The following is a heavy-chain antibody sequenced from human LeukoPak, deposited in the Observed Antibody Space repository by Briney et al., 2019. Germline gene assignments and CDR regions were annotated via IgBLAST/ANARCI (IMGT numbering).Heavy chain of an antibody. CDR1: GFTLSNYG. CDR2: ISDSGGST. V-gene: IGHV3-23*01. J-gene: IGHJ4*02. CDR3: AKSGDSSGYYYQFDY. Sequence: GGSLRLSCAASGFTLSNYGMSWVRQAPGKGLEWVAGISDSGGSTNYADSVKGRFTISRDNPKNTLYLQMNSLRTEDTAVYYCAKSGDSSGYYYQFDYWGQGTLVTVSS. D-gene: IGHD3-22*01.